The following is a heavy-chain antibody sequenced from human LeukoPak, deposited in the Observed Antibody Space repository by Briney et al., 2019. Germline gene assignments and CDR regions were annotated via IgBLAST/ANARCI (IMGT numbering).Heavy chain of an antibody. V-gene: IGHV4-59*01. D-gene: IGHD5-18*01. J-gene: IGHJ3*02. CDR2: IYYSGST. CDR3: ARDSPHSYGGDDASDI. CDR1: GGSISSYY. Sequence: SETLSLTCTVSGGSISSYYWSWIRQPPGKGLEWIGYIYYSGSTNYNPSLKSRVTISVHTSKNQFSLKLSSVTAADTAVYYCARDSPHSYGGDDASDIWGQGTMVTVSS.